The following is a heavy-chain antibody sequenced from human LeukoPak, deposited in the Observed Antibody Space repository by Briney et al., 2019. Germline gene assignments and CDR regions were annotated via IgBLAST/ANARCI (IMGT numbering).Heavy chain of an antibody. V-gene: IGHV1-2*02. CDR2: INPNSGDT. Sequence: ASVKVSCKASGYTFTGYYMHWVRQAPGQGLEWMGWINPNSGDTNYAQKFQGRVTLTRDTSISTAYMELSRLTSDDTAIYFCASTYSSGWNFHYWGQGALVAVSS. D-gene: IGHD6-19*01. J-gene: IGHJ4*02. CDR3: ASTYSSGWNFHY. CDR1: GYTFTGYY.